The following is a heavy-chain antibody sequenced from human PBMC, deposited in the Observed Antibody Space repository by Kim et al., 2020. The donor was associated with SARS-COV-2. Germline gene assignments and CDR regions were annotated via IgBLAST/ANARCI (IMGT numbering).Heavy chain of an antibody. CDR1: GFTFSDYY. V-gene: IGHV3-11*04. J-gene: IGHJ6*02. CDR2: ISSSGSTI. Sequence: GGSLRLSCAASGFTFSDYYMSWIRQAPGKGLEWVSYISSSGSTIYYADSVKGRFTISRDNAKNSLYLQMNSLRAEDTAVYYCARDTMVRGVILNYYGMDVWGQGTTVTVSS. D-gene: IGHD3-10*01. CDR3: ARDTMVRGVILNYYGMDV.